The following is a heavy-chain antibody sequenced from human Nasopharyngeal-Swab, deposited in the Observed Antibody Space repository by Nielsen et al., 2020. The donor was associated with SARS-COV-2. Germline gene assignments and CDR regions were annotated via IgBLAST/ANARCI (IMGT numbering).Heavy chain of an antibody. J-gene: IGHJ6*03. V-gene: IGHV3-48*03. CDR1: GFTFSSYE. Sequence: GSLRLSCAASGFTFSSYEMNWVRQAPGKGLEWVSYISSSGSTIYYADSVKGRFTISRDNAKNSLYLQMNSLRAEDTAVYYCARLDIVVVPAAIDINYYYYYYMDVWGKGTTVTVSS. D-gene: IGHD2-2*01. CDR3: ARLDIVVVPAAIDINYYYYYYMDV. CDR2: ISSSGSTI.